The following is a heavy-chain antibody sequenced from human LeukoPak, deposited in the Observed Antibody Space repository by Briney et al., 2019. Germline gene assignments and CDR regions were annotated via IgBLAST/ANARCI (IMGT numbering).Heavy chain of an antibody. Sequence: PSETLSLTCDVYGDSFSGYYWTWIRQTPEKGLEWIGEIIHNGSRSVNPSLESRVTISVDTSKNQFSLKLTSVTAADTSVYYCVRGFCRGDSCYSAEYFQHWGQGTLVPVSS. J-gene: IGHJ1*01. CDR1: GDSFSGYY. CDR2: IIHNGSR. D-gene: IGHD2-15*01. CDR3: VRGFCRGDSCYSAEYFQH. V-gene: IGHV4-34*01.